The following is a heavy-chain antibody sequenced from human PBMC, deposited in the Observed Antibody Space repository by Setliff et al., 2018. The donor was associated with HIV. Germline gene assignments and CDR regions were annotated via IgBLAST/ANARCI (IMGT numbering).Heavy chain of an antibody. D-gene: IGHD6-19*01. V-gene: IGHV3-49*04. CDR1: GFTFGDYA. Sequence: GGSLRLSCTTSGFTFGDYAMSWVRQAPGKGLEWVGFIRSKAYGGTIEYAASVKGRFTVSRDNAENSLYLQMDSLRPEDTAFYYCAKDVHIAVAAGLDHWGQGTLVTVSS. CDR3: AKDVHIAVAAGLDH. CDR2: IRSKAYGGTI. J-gene: IGHJ4*02.